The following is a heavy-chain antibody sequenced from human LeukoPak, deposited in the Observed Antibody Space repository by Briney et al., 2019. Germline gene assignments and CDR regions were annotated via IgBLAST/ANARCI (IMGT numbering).Heavy chain of an antibody. V-gene: IGHV4-59*08. CDR2: IYYSGST. CDR3: ARHQGGSSWYYFDY. Sequence: PSETLSLTCTVSGGSISSYYWSWIRQPPGKGLEWIGYIYYSGSTNYNPSLKSRVTISVDTSKNQFSLKLSSVTAADTAVYYCARHQGGSSWYYFDYWGQGPLVTVSS. CDR1: GGSISSYY. J-gene: IGHJ4*02. D-gene: IGHD6-13*01.